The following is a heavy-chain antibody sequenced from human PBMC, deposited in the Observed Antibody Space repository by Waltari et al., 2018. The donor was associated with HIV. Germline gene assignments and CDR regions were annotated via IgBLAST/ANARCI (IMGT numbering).Heavy chain of an antibody. V-gene: IGHV3-66*01. D-gene: IGHD2-8*01. CDR3: ARDPAAGRVNGPYYYGLDV. CDR1: GFLVSSNY. CDR2: IYSDGST. J-gene: IGHJ6*02. Sequence: EVQLVESGGGSVQTGKSLSLSCAASGFLVSSNYMSWVRQAPGKGLEGVSVIYSDGSTNYADSVKGRFTISREKSTNALYLQMSSLKVEDTAVYYCARDPAAGRVNGPYYYGLDVWGRGTTVTVSS.